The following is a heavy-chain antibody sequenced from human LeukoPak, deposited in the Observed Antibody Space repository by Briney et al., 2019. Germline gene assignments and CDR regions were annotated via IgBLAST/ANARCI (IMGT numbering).Heavy chain of an antibody. CDR2: IWYDGSNT. D-gene: IGHD1-14*01. CDR3: ARGLTEVGD. Sequence: GGSLRLSCAASGLNFSNYGMHCVRQAPGKGLEWVAIIWYDGSNTYYADSVKGRFTISRDNSKNTLYLQMNSLRAEDTAVYYCARGLTEVGDWGQGTLVTVSS. V-gene: IGHV3-33*01. CDR1: GLNFSNYG. J-gene: IGHJ4*02.